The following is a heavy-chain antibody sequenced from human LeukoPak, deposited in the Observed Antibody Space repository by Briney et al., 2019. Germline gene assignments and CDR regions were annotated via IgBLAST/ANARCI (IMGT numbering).Heavy chain of an antibody. V-gene: IGHV3-21*01. CDR2: ISSSSSYI. CDR1: GGSFSGYY. D-gene: IGHD3-3*01. CDR3: ARDQGFLDY. J-gene: IGHJ4*02. Sequence: ETLSLTCAVYGGSFSGYYWSWIRQPPGKGLEWVSSISSSSSYIYYADSVKGRFTISRDNAKNSLYLQMNSLRAEDTAVYYCARDQGFLDYWGQGTLVTVSS.